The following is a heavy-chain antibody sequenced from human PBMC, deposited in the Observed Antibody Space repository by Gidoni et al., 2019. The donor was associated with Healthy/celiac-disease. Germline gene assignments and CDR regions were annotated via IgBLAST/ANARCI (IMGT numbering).Heavy chain of an antibody. J-gene: IGHJ4*02. CDR3: ARGRGVVAAKDFDY. CDR1: GGSFSGYY. V-gene: IGHV4-34*01. Sequence: QVQLQQWGAGLLKPSETLSLTCAVYGGSFSGYYWSWIRQPPGKGLEWIGEINHSGSTNYNPSLKSRVTISVDTSKNQFSLKLSSVTAADTAVYYCARGRGVVAAKDFDYWGQGTLVTVSS. CDR2: INHSGST. D-gene: IGHD2-15*01.